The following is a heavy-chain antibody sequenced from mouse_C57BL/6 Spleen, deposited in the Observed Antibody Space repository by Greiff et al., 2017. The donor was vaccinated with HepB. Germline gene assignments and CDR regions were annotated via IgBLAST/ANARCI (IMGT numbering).Heavy chain of an antibody. D-gene: IGHD1-1*01. Sequence: QVQLQQPGAELVMPGASVKLSCKASGYTFTSYWMHWVKQRPGQGLEWIGELDPSDSYTNYNQKFKGKSTLTVDKSSSTAYMQLSSLTSEDSAVYYCARLLRCLSYWYFDVWGTGTTVTVSS. J-gene: IGHJ1*03. V-gene: IGHV1-69*01. CDR3: ARLLRCLSYWYFDV. CDR1: GYTFTSYW. CDR2: LDPSDSYT.